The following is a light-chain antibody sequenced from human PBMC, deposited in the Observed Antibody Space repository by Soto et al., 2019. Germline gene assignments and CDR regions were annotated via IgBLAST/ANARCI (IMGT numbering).Light chain of an antibody. J-gene: IGKJ1*01. Sequence: EIVMMQSPATLSVSPGERATLSCRASQSVSSNLAWYQQKPGQAPRLLIYGASTRATGIPARFSGSGSGTEFTLTISSLQSEDFAVYYCQHYNDRPRTFGQGTKVEIK. CDR2: GAS. CDR1: QSVSSN. CDR3: QHYNDRPRT. V-gene: IGKV3-15*01.